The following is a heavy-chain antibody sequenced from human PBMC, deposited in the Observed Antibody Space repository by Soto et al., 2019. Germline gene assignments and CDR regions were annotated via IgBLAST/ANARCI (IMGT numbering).Heavy chain of an antibody. J-gene: IGHJ6*02. D-gene: IGHD2-2*02. V-gene: IGHV3-73*01. CDR2: IRSKANIYAT. CDR3: TIGYCSRTNCDTNYYYYGMDY. Sequence: PRRPSCAASGFMFSRSAMLWFRQASGIGLEWFGGIRSKANIYATAYAASAKGSITISRDDTKRTANLQMNSMNTEDTAVYYCTIGYCSRTNCDTNYYYYGMDYWGQGTMVTVSS. CDR1: GFMFSRSA.